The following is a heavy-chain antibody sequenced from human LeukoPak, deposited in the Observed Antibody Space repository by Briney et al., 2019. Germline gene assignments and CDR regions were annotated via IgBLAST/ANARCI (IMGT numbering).Heavy chain of an antibody. D-gene: IGHD2-15*01. Sequence: GGSLRLSCAASGSTFSSYEMNWVRQAPGKGLEWVSYISSSDNTIHYADSVKDRFTISRGNAKNSLYLQMNSLRAEDTAVYYCTREGRYCSGSSCYSWYLDYWGQGTLVTVSS. V-gene: IGHV3-48*03. CDR2: ISSSDNTI. J-gene: IGHJ4*02. CDR1: GSTFSSYE. CDR3: TREGRYCSGSSCYSWYLDY.